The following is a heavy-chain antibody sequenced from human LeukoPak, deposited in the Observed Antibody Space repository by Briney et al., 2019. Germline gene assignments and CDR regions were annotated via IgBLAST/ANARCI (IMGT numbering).Heavy chain of an antibody. V-gene: IGHV4-34*01. J-gene: IGHJ5*02. Sequence: SETLSLTCAVYGGSFSGYYWSWIRQPPGKGLELIGEINHNGSTNYNPSLKSRVTISVDTSKNQYSLKLSSVTAADTAVYYCARGPRKIYGSGSYYHKYNWFDPWGQGTLVTVSS. CDR3: ARGPRKIYGSGSYYHKYNWFDP. CDR2: INHNGST. D-gene: IGHD3-10*01. CDR1: GGSFSGYY.